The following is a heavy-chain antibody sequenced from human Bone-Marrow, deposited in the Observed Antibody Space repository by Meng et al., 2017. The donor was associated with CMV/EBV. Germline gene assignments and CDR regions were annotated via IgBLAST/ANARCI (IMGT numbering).Heavy chain of an antibody. D-gene: IGHD3-22*01. J-gene: IGHJ6*01. CDR2: ITDDGSAK. CDR3: ARIVVITDYYYYYGMDV. V-gene: IGHV3-7*01. Sequence: GESLKISCLGSGFSISKHWMHWFRQAPGKGLQSVASITDDGSAKFYVDSVKGRFTISRDNAKNSLYLQMNSLRAEDTAVYYCARIVVITDYYYYYGMDVWGQGNTVNVDS. CDR1: GFSISKHW.